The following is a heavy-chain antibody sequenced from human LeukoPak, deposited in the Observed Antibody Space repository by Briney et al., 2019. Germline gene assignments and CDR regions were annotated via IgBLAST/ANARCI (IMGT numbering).Heavy chain of an antibody. J-gene: IGHJ4*02. CDR3: ANARPHSSSSRFDY. CDR1: GFTFSSYG. Sequence: AGGSLRLSCAASGFTFSSYGMHWVRQAPGKGLEWVAFIRYDGSNKYYADSVKGRFTISRDNSKNTLYLQMNSLRAEDTAVYYCANARPHSSSSRFDYWGQGTLVTVSS. D-gene: IGHD6-13*01. CDR2: IRYDGSNK. V-gene: IGHV3-30*02.